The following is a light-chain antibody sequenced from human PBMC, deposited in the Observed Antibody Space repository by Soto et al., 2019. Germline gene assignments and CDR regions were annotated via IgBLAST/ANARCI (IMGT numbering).Light chain of an antibody. CDR2: AAS. J-gene: IGKJ4*01. Sequence: DIQMTQSPSSLSASVGDRVTITCRASQSISSYLNWYQQRPGKASNNLIYAASRLQSGVPSRFSGSGSGTDFTLTISNLQPEDVATYYCQQSYGSPLTFGGGTKVEIK. CDR3: QQSYGSPLT. V-gene: IGKV1-39*01. CDR1: QSISSY.